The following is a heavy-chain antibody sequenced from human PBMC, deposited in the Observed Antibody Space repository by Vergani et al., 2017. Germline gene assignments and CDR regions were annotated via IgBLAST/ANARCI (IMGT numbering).Heavy chain of an antibody. CDR2: MNPNSGNT. V-gene: IGHV1-8*02. J-gene: IGHJ5*02. CDR3: ARGHMVRGVYRWFDP. CDR1: GYTFTGYY. D-gene: IGHD3-10*01. Sequence: QVQLVQSGAEVKKPGASVKVSCKASGYTFTGYYMHWVRQAPGQGLEWMGWMNPNSGNTGFAQKFQGRVTMTRDTSITTAYMELSSLRSEDTAVYYCARGHMVRGVYRWFDPWGQGTLVTVSS.